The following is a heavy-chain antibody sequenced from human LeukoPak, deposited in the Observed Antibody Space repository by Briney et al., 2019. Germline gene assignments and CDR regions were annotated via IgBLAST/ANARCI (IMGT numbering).Heavy chain of an antibody. CDR1: GFTFSSYS. Sequence: GGSLRLSCAASGFTFSSYSMNWVRQAPGKGLEWVSYISSSSSTIYYADSVKGRFTISRDNAKNSLYLQMNSLRAEDTAVYYCARQVAVAGGEVDYWGQGTLVTVSS. D-gene: IGHD6-19*01. CDR2: ISSSSSTI. CDR3: ARQVAVAGGEVDY. V-gene: IGHV3-48*04. J-gene: IGHJ4*02.